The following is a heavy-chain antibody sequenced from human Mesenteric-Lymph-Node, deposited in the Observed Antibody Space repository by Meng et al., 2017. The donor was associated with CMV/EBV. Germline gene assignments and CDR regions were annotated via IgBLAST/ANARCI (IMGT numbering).Heavy chain of an antibody. D-gene: IGHD4-23*01. J-gene: IGHJ4*02. CDR3: ARHQRWLKSEGGFNY. CDR1: GGSFSGYY. CDR2: INHSGST. Sequence: APLQHWGAGLLKPSENLSLTCAVYGGSFSGYYWSWIRQPSGKGLEWIGEINHSGSTNYNPSLKSRVTISVDTSKNQFSLKLSSVTAADTAVYYCARHQRWLKSEGGFNYWGQGTLVTVSS. V-gene: IGHV4-34*01.